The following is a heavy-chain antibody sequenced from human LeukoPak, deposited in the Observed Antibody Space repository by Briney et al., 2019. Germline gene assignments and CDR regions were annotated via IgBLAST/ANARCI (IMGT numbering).Heavy chain of an antibody. D-gene: IGHD3-3*01. CDR1: GFTFSSYA. Sequence: GRSLRLSCAASGFTFSSYAMSWVRQAPGKGLEWVSAISGSGGSTYYADSVKGRFTISRDNSKNTLYLQMNSLRAEDTAVYYCAIYYDFWSGYSYWGQGTLVTVSS. CDR3: AIYYDFWSGYSY. J-gene: IGHJ4*02. CDR2: ISGSGGST. V-gene: IGHV3-23*01.